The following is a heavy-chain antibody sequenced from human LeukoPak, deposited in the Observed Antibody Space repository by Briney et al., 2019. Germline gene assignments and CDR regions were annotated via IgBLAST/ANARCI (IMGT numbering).Heavy chain of an antibody. CDR3: ASPLLHGDDY. CDR2: ISSSGSTI. J-gene: IGHJ4*02. D-gene: IGHD2-21*02. V-gene: IGHV3-48*04. CDR1: GFTFSSYS. Sequence: GGSLRLSCAASGFTFSSYSMNWVRQAPGKGLEWVSYISSSGSTIYYADSVKGRFTISRDNAKNSLYLQMNSLRAEDTAVYYCASPLLHGDDYWGQGTLVTVSS.